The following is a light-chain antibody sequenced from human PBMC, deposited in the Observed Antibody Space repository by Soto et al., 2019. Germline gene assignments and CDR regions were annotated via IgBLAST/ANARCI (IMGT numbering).Light chain of an antibody. Sequence: QSVLSQPPSSSGTPGQRVTIPGSGSSSNIGSHHVNWYQHLPGTAPKLLIYRSDQRPSGVPDRFTGSKSGTSASLAISGLRSEDEAVYYCAAWGDSLVFGGGTKVTVL. J-gene: IGLJ2*01. V-gene: IGLV1-47*01. CDR1: SSNIGSHH. CDR3: AAWGDSLV. CDR2: RSD.